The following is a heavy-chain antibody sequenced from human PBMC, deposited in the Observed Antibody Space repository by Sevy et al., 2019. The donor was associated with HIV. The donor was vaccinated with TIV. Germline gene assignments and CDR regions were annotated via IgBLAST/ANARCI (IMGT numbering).Heavy chain of an antibody. V-gene: IGHV4-61*01. CDR3: AREYQAMHQYGMAV. J-gene: IGHJ6*02. CDR1: GGSVSSGSYF. CDR2: IYYSGST. Sequence: HSETLSLTCTVSGGSVSSGSYFWSWIRQPPGKGLEWIAYIYYSGSTNYNPSLKSRVTISVDTSKNQFSLKLSAVTAADTAVYYCAREYQAMHQYGMAVWGQGTTVTVSS.